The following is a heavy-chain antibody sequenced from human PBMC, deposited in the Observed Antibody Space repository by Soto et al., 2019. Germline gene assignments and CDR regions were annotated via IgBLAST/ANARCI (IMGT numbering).Heavy chain of an antibody. J-gene: IGHJ3*02. CDR2: INPSGGST. CDR3: ASTVQTIYYDSSGSRGYAFDI. CDR1: GYTFTSYY. Sequence: GASVKVSCKASGYTFTSYYMHWVRQAPGQGLEWMGIINPSGGSTSYAQKFQGRVTMTRDTSTSTVYMELSSLRSEDTAVYYCASTVQTIYYDSSGSRGYAFDIWGQGTMVTVSS. D-gene: IGHD3-22*01. V-gene: IGHV1-46*01.